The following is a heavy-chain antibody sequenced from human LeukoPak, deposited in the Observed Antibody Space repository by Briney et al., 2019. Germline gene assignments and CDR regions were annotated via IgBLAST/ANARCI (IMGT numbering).Heavy chain of an antibody. CDR2: VYHSGST. J-gene: IGHJ4*02. Sequence: SETLSLTCTVSGASISSDYWNWIRQPPGKGLEWIGHVYHSGSTNYNPSLKSRVTISVDKSKNQFSLKLSSVTAADTAVYYCARDGVSGYYYDYWGQGTLVTVSS. V-gene: IGHV4-59*12. D-gene: IGHD3-3*01. CDR3: ARDGVSGYYYDY. CDR1: GASISSDY.